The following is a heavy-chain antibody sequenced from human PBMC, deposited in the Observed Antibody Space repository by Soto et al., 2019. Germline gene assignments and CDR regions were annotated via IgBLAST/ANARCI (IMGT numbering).Heavy chain of an antibody. V-gene: IGHV1-8*01. Sequence: QVQLVQSGAEVKKPGASVKVSCKASGYTFTSYDINWVRQATGQGLEWMGWMNPNSGNTGYAQKFQGRVTMTRNTSISTAYMELSSLSSEDTAVYYCARRAVTDNYYYYYYMDVWGKGTTVTVSS. J-gene: IGHJ6*03. CDR3: ARRAVTDNYYYYYYMDV. CDR1: GYTFTSYD. CDR2: MNPNSGNT. D-gene: IGHD2-21*02.